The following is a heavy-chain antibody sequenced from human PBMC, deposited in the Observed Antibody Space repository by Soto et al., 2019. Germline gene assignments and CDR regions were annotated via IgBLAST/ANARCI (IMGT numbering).Heavy chain of an antibody. CDR3: ARFKRGLVVPAAQPHSYYGMDV. V-gene: IGHV1-2*02. CDR2: INPNSGGT. Sequence: ASVKVSCKASGYTFTGYYMHWVRQAPGQGLEWMGWINPNSGGTNYAQKFQGRVTMTRDTSISAAYMELSRLRSDDTAVYYCARFKRGLVVPAAQPHSYYGMDVWGQGTTVTVSS. CDR1: GYTFTGYY. D-gene: IGHD2-2*01. J-gene: IGHJ6*02.